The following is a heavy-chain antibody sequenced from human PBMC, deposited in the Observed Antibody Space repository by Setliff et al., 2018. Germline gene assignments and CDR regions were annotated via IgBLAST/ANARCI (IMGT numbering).Heavy chain of an antibody. CDR3: TTARQL. D-gene: IGHD1-1*01. V-gene: IGHV3-7*03. Sequence: PGGSLRLSCVASGFTFSSYSMNWVRQAPGKGLEWVANIKQDGSEKYYVDSVKGRFTISRDDSKNTLYLQMNSLKTEDTAVYYCTTARQLWGQGTLVTVSS. CDR1: GFTFSSYS. CDR2: IKQDGSEK. J-gene: IGHJ4*02.